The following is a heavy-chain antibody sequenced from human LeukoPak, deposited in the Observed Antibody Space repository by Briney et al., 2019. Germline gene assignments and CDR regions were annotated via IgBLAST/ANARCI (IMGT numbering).Heavy chain of an antibody. CDR3: ARGYRLNYGGNSEGYWYFDL. J-gene: IGHJ2*01. CDR2: NYTSGST. V-gene: IGHV4-4*07. CDR1: GGSISSYY. D-gene: IGHD4-23*01. Sequence: SETLSLTXTVSGGSISSYYWSWIWQPAGKGLEWIGRNYTSGSTNYNPSLKSRVTMSVDTSKNQFSLKLSSVTAADTAVYYCARGYRLNYGGNSEGYWYFDLWGRGTLVTVSS.